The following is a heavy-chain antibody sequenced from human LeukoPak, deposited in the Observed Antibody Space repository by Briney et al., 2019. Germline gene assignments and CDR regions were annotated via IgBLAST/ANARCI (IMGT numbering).Heavy chain of an antibody. V-gene: IGHV3-21*04. CDR1: GFTFSSYS. CDR2: ISSSSSSYI. Sequence: GGSLRLSCAASGFTFSSYSMNWVRQAPGKGLEWVSSISSSSSSYIYYADSVKGRFTISRDNAKNSLYLQMNSLRAEDTAVYYCARVRSDTAMASGYYYMDVWGQGTLVTVSS. D-gene: IGHD5-18*01. CDR3: ARVRSDTAMASGYYYMDV. J-gene: IGHJ6*03.